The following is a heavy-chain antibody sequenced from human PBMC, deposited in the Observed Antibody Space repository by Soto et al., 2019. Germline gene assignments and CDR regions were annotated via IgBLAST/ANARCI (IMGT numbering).Heavy chain of an antibody. CDR3: VRFGEVILVVVAATYFDS. D-gene: IGHD2-15*01. Sequence: AAVKVSCKASGYTFTSYGISWVRQAPGQGLERMGWISAYNGNTNYAQKLQGRVTMTTDTSTSTAYMELRSLRSDDTAVYYCVRFGEVILVVVAATYFDSWGQGTLVTVSS. J-gene: IGHJ4*02. CDR1: GYTFTSYG. V-gene: IGHV1-18*01. CDR2: ISAYNGNT.